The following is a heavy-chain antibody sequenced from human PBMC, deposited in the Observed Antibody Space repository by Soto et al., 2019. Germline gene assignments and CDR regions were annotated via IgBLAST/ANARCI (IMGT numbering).Heavy chain of an antibody. Sequence: GGSLRLSCAASGFTVSSNYMSWVRQAPGKGLEWVSVIYSGGSTYYADSVKGRFTISRDNSKNTLYLQMNSLRAEDTAVYYCARDHCSGGSCYSGYYYYGMDVWGQGT. V-gene: IGHV3-53*01. D-gene: IGHD2-15*01. J-gene: IGHJ6*02. CDR3: ARDHCSGGSCYSGYYYYGMDV. CDR2: IYSGGST. CDR1: GFTVSSNY.